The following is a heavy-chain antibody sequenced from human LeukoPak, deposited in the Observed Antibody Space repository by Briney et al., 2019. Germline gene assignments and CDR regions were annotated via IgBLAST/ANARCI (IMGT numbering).Heavy chain of an antibody. Sequence: GGSLRLSCAASGFTFSSYEMNWVRQAPGKGLEWVSYISSSGSTIYYADSVKGRFTISRDNSKNTLYLQMNSLRAEDTAVYYCARMWGRDNWFDPWGQGTLVTVSS. CDR3: ARMWGRDNWFDP. D-gene: IGHD7-27*01. CDR1: GFTFSSYE. V-gene: IGHV3-48*03. J-gene: IGHJ5*02. CDR2: ISSSGSTI.